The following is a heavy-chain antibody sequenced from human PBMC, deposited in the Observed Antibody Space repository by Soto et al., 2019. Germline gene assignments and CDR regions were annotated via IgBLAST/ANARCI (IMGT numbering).Heavy chain of an antibody. V-gene: IGHV3-30-3*01. CDR1: GFTFSGYS. CDR3: ARDVVLTNWYFDN. D-gene: IGHD2-21*01. J-gene: IGHJ4*02. Sequence: QVQLMESGGGVVQPGGSLRLSYATSGFTFSGYSMHWYRQAPGKGLEWVAVTSSDGGTKFYADSVKGRFTVSRDNSKNTLYLQMNSLRAEDTAVYYFARDVVLTNWYFDNWGKGILVTVSS. CDR2: TSSDGGTK.